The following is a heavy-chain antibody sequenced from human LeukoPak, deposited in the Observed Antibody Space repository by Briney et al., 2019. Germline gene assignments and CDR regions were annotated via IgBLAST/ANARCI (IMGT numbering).Heavy chain of an antibody. J-gene: IGHJ2*01. Sequence: ASVKVSCKASGYTFTSYGISWVRQAPGQGLEWMGWISAYNGNTNYAQKLQGRVTMTTDTSTSTAYMELRSLRSDDTAVYYCARGSRDYGDLGNWYFDLWGRGTLVTVSS. D-gene: IGHD4-17*01. CDR2: ISAYNGNT. CDR3: ARGSRDYGDLGNWYFDL. V-gene: IGHV1-18*01. CDR1: GYTFTSYG.